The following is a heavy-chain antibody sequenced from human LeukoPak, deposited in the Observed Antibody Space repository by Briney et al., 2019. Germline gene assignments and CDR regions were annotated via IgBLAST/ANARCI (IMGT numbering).Heavy chain of an antibody. V-gene: IGHV4-59*01. CDR2: IYYSGST. CDR1: GGSISSNY. D-gene: IGHD3-22*01. Sequence: SETLSLTCTVSGGSISSNYWSWIRQPPGKGLEWIGYIYYSGSTNYNPSLKSRVTISVDTSKNQFSLKLSSVTAADTAVYYCARVGHYYDSSGYYYEDFDYWGQGTLVTVSS. J-gene: IGHJ4*02. CDR3: ARVGHYYDSSGYYYEDFDY.